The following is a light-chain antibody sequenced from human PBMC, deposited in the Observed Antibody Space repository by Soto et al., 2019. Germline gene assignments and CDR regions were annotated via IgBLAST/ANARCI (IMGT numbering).Light chain of an antibody. CDR2: LEGSGSY. CDR1: SVHSSYI. Sequence: QPVLTQSSSASASLGSSVKLTCTLSSVHSSYIIAWHQQQPGKAPRYLMKLEGSGSYNKGSGVPDRFSGSSSGADRYLTISNLQFEDEADYYCETWDINTHVVFGGGTKLTVL. V-gene: IGLV4-60*02. CDR3: ETWDINTHVV. J-gene: IGLJ2*01.